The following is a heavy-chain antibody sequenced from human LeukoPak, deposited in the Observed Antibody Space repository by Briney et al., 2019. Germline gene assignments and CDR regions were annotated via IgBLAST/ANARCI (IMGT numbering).Heavy chain of an antibody. CDR1: GGTFSSYA. J-gene: IGHJ5*02. Sequence: GSSVKVSCKASGGTFSSYAISWVRQAPGQGLEWMGGIIPIIGTANYAQKFQGRVTITADESTSTAYMELSSLRSEDTAVYYCARGGLDSSRIRDWFDPWGQGTLVTVSS. V-gene: IGHV1-69*01. CDR3: ARGGLDSSRIRDWFDP. D-gene: IGHD3-22*01. CDR2: IIPIIGTA.